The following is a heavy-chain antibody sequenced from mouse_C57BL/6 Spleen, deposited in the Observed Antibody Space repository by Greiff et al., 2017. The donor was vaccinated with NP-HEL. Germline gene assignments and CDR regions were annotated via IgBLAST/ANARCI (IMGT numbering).Heavy chain of an antibody. CDR2: INPSNGGT. D-gene: IGHD2-5*01. CDR1: GNTYTQTN. V-gene: IGHV1-53*01. Sequence: QVQLQQSGTELVKPGASVKLSCKASGNTYTQTNSQCVTPRPGQALEWIGNINPSNGGTNYNEKFKSKATLTVDKSSSTAYMQLSSLTSEDSAVYYCARKDYYSNYGAYWGQGTLVTVSA. J-gene: IGHJ3*01. CDR3: ARKDYYSNYGAY.